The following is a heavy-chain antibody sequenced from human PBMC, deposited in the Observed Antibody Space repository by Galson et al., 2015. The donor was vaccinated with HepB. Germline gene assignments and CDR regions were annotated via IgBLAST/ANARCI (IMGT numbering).Heavy chain of an antibody. V-gene: IGHV3-74*01. CDR2: IKNDGTRA. CDR3: AKSDWLDS. CDR1: GFTFSGHW. Sequence: SLRLSCAASGFTFSGHWMHWVRQAPGKGLVWVSRIKNDGTRATYADSVKGRFTISRDNAKNTLYLQMNSLRVEDTAVYYCAKSDWLDSWGQGTPVTVSS. J-gene: IGHJ5*01.